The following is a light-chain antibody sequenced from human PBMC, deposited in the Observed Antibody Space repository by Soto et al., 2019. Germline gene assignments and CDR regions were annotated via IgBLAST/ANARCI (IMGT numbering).Light chain of an antibody. J-gene: IGKJ1*01. CDR1: QSVLTY. Sequence: EVVMTQSRATVSVSPGERATVSFRASQSVLTYVAWYQQKPGQAPRLLIYGASTRATGVPARFTGSGSGTDFTLTISRLEPEDFAVYYCQQYGSSGTFGQGTKVDIK. CDR3: QQYGSSGT. CDR2: GAS. V-gene: IGKV3-15*01.